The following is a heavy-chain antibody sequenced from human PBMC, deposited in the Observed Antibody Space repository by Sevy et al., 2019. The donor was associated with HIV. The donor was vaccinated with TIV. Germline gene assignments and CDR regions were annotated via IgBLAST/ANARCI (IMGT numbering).Heavy chain of an antibody. D-gene: IGHD5-18*01. V-gene: IGHV4-59*12. CDR2: IYYSGTT. CDR3: ARGTYSYGYWREFDN. J-gene: IGHJ4*02. Sequence: SETLSLTCTVSGGAISNYYWSWIRQPPGKGLERIGYIYYSGTTKYNPSLKTRVTISVDTSNNQFSLKLTSVTAADTAVYYCARGTYSYGYWREFDNWGQGTLVTVSS. CDR1: GGAISNYY.